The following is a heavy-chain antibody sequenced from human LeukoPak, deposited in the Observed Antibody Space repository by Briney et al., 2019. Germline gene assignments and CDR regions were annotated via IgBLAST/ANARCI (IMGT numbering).Heavy chain of an antibody. CDR3: ARVDGRFDP. Sequence: PSQTLSLTCAVSGGSISSGGYSWRWIRQPPGKGLEWIGYIYHSGSTYYNPSLKSRVTISLDRSKNQFSLKLSSVTAADTAVYYCARVDGRFDPWGQGTLVTVSS. V-gene: IGHV4-30-2*01. CDR1: GGSISSGGYS. D-gene: IGHD3/OR15-3a*01. J-gene: IGHJ5*02. CDR2: IYHSGST.